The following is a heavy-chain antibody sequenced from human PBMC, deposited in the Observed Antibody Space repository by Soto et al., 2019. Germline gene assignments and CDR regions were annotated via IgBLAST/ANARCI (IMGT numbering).Heavy chain of an antibody. V-gene: IGHV1-3*01. J-gene: IGHJ5*02. CDR2: INAGNGNT. CDR1: GYTFTSYA. D-gene: IGHD6-6*01. CDR3: ARGDGYSSSRSWFDP. Sequence: GASVKVSCKASGYTFTSYAMHWVRQAPGQRLEWMGWINAGNGNTKYSQKFQGRVTITRDTSASTAYMELSSLRSEDTAVYYCARGDGYSSSRSWFDPWGQGTLVTVSS.